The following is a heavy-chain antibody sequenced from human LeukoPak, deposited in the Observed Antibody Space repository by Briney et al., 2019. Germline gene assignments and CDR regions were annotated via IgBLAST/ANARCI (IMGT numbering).Heavy chain of an antibody. J-gene: IGHJ4*02. CDR3: ARGPPRYYYDSSGYHGEYYFDY. V-gene: IGHV4-34*01. CDR2: INHSGST. Sequence: ETLSLTCAVYGGSYSGYYWSWIRQPPGKGLEWIGEINHSGSTNYNPSLKSRVTISVDTSKNQFSLKLSSVTAADTAVYYCARGPPRYYYDSSGYHGEYYFDYWGQGTLVTVSS. CDR1: GGSYSGYY. D-gene: IGHD3-22*01.